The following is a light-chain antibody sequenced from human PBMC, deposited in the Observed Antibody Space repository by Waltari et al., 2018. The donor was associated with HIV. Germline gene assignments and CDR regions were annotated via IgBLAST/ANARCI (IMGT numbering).Light chain of an antibody. Sequence: QSALTQPASVSGSPGPSITISCTGTSSDVGGYNYVSCYQQHPGKAPKRMIYEVSNRPSGVSNRFSGSKSGNTASLTISGLQAEDEADYYCSSYTSSSTLGVFGGGTKLTVL. CDR1: SSDVGGYNY. J-gene: IGLJ2*01. CDR2: EVS. CDR3: SSYTSSSTLGV. V-gene: IGLV2-14*01.